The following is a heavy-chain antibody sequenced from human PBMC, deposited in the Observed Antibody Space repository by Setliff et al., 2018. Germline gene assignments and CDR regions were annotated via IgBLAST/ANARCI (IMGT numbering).Heavy chain of an antibody. CDR1: GFNFSSFA. V-gene: IGHV3-23*01. D-gene: IGHD2-15*01. J-gene: IGHJ4*02. CDR2: ISSSAQTT. CDR3: AKRGPYCSGGTCHYYFDY. Sequence: PGGSLRLSCAASGFNFSSFAMHWVRQAPGKGLEWVSAISSSAQTTYYADSVKGRFTISRDNSKNTVYLDVNSLRAEDTAVYYCAKRGPYCSGGTCHYYFDYWGQGTLVTVSS.